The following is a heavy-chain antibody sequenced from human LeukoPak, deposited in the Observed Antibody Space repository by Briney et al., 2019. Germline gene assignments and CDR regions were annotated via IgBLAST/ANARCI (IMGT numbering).Heavy chain of an antibody. CDR1: GFTFSSYS. V-gene: IGHV3-21*01. CDR2: ISSSSSYI. Sequence: GGSLRLSCAASGFTFSSYSMNWVRQAPGKGLEGVSSISSSSSYIYYADSVKGRFTISRDNAKNSLYLQMNSLRAEDTAVYYCARDLRDTAMVPEDYWGQGTLVTVSS. CDR3: ARDLRDTAMVPEDY. J-gene: IGHJ4*02. D-gene: IGHD5-18*01.